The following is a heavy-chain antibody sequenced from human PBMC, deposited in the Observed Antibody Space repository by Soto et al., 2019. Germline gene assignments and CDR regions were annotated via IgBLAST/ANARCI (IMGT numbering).Heavy chain of an antibody. CDR1: GDSISSDGYY. CDR2: IYHSGTS. D-gene: IGHD3-22*01. CDR3: ARVTTEFDY. J-gene: IGHJ4*02. V-gene: IGHV4-31*11. Sequence: QLQLEESGPGLVKPSQTLSLTCAVSGDSISSDGYYWSWIRQHPGKGLEWIGHIYHSGTSYYNPALKSRVSISIDTSKNQFSRNVTSVTSADKAVYYCARVTTEFDYWGLGTLVTVSS.